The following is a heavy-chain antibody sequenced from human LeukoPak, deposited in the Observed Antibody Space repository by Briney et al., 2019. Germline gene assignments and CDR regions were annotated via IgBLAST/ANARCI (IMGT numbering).Heavy chain of an antibody. CDR2: ISSSGSTI. J-gene: IGHJ4*02. CDR3: ARDQYYYDSSGYPIY. V-gene: IGHV3-48*03. Sequence: GGSLRLSCVASGFTFSSYAMSWVRQAPGKGLEWVSYISSSGSTIYYADSVKGRFTISRDNAKNSLYLQMNSLRAEDTAVYYCARDQYYYDSSGYPIYWGQGTLVTVSS. CDR1: GFTFSSYA. D-gene: IGHD3-22*01.